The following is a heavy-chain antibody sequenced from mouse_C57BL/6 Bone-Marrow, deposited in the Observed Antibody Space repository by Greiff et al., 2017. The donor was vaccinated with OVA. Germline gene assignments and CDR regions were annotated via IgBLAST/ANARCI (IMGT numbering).Heavy chain of an antibody. CDR2: IDPSDSYT. CDR3: ARTPQIYYYGSSYYWYFDV. Sequence: QVHVKQPGAELVMPGASVKLSCKASGYTFTSYWMHWVKQRPGQGLEWIGEIDPSDSYTNYNQKFKGKSTFTVAQSSSTAYMQLSSLTSEDSAVYYCARTPQIYYYGSSYYWYFDVWGTGTTVTVSS. V-gene: IGHV1-69*01. J-gene: IGHJ1*03. D-gene: IGHD1-1*01. CDR1: GYTFTSYW.